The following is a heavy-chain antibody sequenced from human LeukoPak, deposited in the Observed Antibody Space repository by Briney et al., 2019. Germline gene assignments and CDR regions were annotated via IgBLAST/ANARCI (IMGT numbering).Heavy chain of an antibody. CDR1: GFTFSSYS. CDR3: ARDAYGSGTGRYYYYMDV. V-gene: IGHV3-48*04. CDR2: ISSSGSTI. D-gene: IGHD3-10*01. Sequence: GGSLRLSCAASGFTFSSYSMNWVRQAPGKGLEWVSYISSSGSTIYYADSVKGRFTISRDNAKNSLYLQMNSLRAEDTAVYYCARDAYGSGTGRYYYYMDVWGKGTTVTISS. J-gene: IGHJ6*03.